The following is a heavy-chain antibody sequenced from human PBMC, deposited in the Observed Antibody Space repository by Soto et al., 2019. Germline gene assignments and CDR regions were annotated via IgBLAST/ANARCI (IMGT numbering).Heavy chain of an antibody. D-gene: IGHD4-17*01. CDR3: ARDPDYGNPDY. Sequence: QLGGSLRLSCVASGFALGNYWMAWVRQAPGKGLEWLGNIAKDGRDKIYVDSVKGRFTFSRDNAKNSLYLQMDSLRAEDTAVYYCARDPDYGNPDYWGQGTLVTVSS. J-gene: IGHJ4*02. V-gene: IGHV3-7*01. CDR1: GFALGNYW. CDR2: IAKDGRDK.